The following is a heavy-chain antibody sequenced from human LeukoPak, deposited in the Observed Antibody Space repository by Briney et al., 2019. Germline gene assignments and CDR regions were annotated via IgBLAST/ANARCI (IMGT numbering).Heavy chain of an antibody. CDR3: ARGGLFGVVYYFDY. D-gene: IGHD3-3*01. J-gene: IGHJ4*02. V-gene: IGHV1-2*02. Sequence: EASVKVSCKASGYTFTGYYMHWVRQAPGQGLEWMGWINPNSGGTNYAQKFQGRVTMTRDTSISTAYMELSRLRSDDTAVYYCARGGLFGVVYYFDYWGQGTLVTVSS. CDR1: GYTFTGYY. CDR2: INPNSGGT.